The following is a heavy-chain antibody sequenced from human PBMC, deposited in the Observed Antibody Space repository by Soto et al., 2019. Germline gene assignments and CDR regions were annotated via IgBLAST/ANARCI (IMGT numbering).Heavy chain of an antibody. CDR1: GYTFTSYG. CDR3: ASAHVLRYFDWSTDAFDI. D-gene: IGHD3-9*01. V-gene: IGHV1-8*02. CDR2: MNPNNGNT. Sequence: GASVKVSCKASGYTFTSYGISWVRQAPGQGLEWMGWMNPNNGNTGYAQKFQGRVTMTRNTSISTAYMELSSLRSEDTAVYYCASAHVLRYFDWSTDAFDIWGQGTMVTVSS. J-gene: IGHJ3*02.